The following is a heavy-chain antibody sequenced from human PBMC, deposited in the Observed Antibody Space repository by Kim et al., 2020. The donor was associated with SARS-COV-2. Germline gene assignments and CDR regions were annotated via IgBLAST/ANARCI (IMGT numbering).Heavy chain of an antibody. J-gene: IGHJ4*02. V-gene: IGHV4-31*03. CDR3: ARGGWFGELLSLDY. D-gene: IGHD3-10*01. CDR1: GGSISSGGYY. CDR2: IYYSGST. Sequence: SETLSLTCTVSGGSISSGGYYWSWIRQHPGKGLEWIGYIYYSGSTYYNPSLKSRVTISVDTSKNQFSLKLSSVTAADTAVYYCARGGWFGELLSLDYWGQGTLVTVSS.